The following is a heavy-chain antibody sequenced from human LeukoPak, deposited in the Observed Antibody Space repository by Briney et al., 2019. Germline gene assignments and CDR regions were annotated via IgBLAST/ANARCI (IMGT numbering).Heavy chain of an antibody. CDR1: GFTFSSYW. V-gene: IGHV3-74*01. Sequence: GGSLRLSCAASGFTFSSYWMHWVRQAPGKGLVWVSRINSDGSSTSYADSVKGRFTISRDNAKNTLHLQMNSLRVEDTAVYYCARGRTGQLLDYWGQGTLVTVSS. CDR3: ARGRTGQLLDY. J-gene: IGHJ4*02. D-gene: IGHD6-6*01. CDR2: INSDGSST.